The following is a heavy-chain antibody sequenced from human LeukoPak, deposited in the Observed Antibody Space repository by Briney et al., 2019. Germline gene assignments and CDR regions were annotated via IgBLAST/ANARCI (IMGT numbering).Heavy chain of an antibody. CDR1: GFTFSNYG. J-gene: IGHJ6*02. V-gene: IGHV3-30*18. D-gene: IGHD2-15*01. Sequence: GGSLRLSCAASGFTFSNYGMHWVRQAPGKGLEWVAVISYDESDKYYADSVKGRFTISRDNSKNTLYLQVNSLRPEDTAVYYCAKGVVAATNAAYYGMDVWGQGTTVTVSS. CDR2: ISYDESDK. CDR3: AKGVVAATNAAYYGMDV.